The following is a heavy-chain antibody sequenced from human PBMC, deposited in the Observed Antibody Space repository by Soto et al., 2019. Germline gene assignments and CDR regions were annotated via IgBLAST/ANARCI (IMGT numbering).Heavy chain of an antibody. CDR1: GFAFNDSA. V-gene: IGHV3-73*01. Sequence: DVQVVQSGGGLVQPGGSLKLSCAASGFAFNDSAMHWVRQASGKGLEWVARVRSKTNNYATAYPVSVRGRFTVSRDDSMGPTYPQMNSLKTADTAMYYCTNNFVWGQGVLVTVSS. CDR2: VRSKTNNYAT. CDR3: TNNFV. J-gene: IGHJ4*02. D-gene: IGHD2-15*01.